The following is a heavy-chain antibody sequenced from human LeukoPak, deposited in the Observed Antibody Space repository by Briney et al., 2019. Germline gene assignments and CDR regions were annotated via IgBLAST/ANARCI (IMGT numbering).Heavy chain of an antibody. D-gene: IGHD1-7*01. CDR3: ARHRRISGTFFFDY. J-gene: IGHJ4*02. CDR1: VGSISSSSYY. V-gene: IGHV4-39*01. Sequence: PSETLSLTCTVSVGSISSSSYYWGWIRQSPGKGLEWIGSIFYSGDTYYNPSLKSRVTISVDTSKNQFSLKLSSVTAADTAVYYCARHRRISGTFFFDYWGQGTLVTVSS. CDR2: IFYSGDT.